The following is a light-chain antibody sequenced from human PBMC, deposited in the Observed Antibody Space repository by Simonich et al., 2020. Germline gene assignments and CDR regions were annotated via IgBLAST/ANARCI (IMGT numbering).Light chain of an antibody. CDR2: WAS. J-gene: IGKJ3*01. CDR3: QQYYSTPFT. Sequence: DIVMTQSPDSLAVSLGERATINCKSSQSVLYSSNNKNSFAWYQQKPGQPPKLLIYWASTRESGVPDRFSGSGSGTDFTLTISSLQAEDVAVYYCQQYYSTPFTFGPGTKVDIK. CDR1: QSVLYSSNNKNS. V-gene: IGKV4-1*01.